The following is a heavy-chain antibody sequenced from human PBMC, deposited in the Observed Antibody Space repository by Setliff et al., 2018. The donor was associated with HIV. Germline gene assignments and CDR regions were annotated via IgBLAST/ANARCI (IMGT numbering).Heavy chain of an antibody. J-gene: IGHJ3*02. Sequence: PGGSLRLSCVGSGFTPAFPFNSYWMSWVRQAPGKGLEWVANIKQDGSEKYYVDSVKGRFTISRDNAKNSLYLQMSGLRVDDTAVYFCARDLDYYGPSEALDIWGQGTMVTVSS. V-gene: IGHV3-7*01. D-gene: IGHD3-10*01. CDR3: ARDLDYYGPSEALDI. CDR2: IKQDGSEK. CDR1: GFTPAFPFNSYW.